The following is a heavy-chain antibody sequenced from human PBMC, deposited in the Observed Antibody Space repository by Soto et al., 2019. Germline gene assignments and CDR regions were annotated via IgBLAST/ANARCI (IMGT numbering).Heavy chain of an antibody. V-gene: IGHV3-23*04. Sequence: EVRLVESGGDLVQPGGSLKLSCAASGFTFRSFAMSWVRQAPGKGPEWVSGISGNGGRTYYADSVKGLFTISRDNSKSTLYLQMDSLRAEDTAVYYGAKDPNGEYVGGFDFRGQGTMVIVSS. CDR2: ISGNGGRT. D-gene: IGHD4-17*01. CDR3: AKDPNGEYVGGFDF. CDR1: GFTFRSFA. J-gene: IGHJ3*01.